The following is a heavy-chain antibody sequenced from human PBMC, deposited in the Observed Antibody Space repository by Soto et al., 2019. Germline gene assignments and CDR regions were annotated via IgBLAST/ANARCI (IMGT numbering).Heavy chain of an antibody. CDR2: IWYDGSNK. J-gene: IGHJ6*03. CDR1: GFTFSSYG. V-gene: IGHV3-33*01. CDR3: ARILGFGELPNYYYYMDV. Sequence: QVQLVESGGGMVQPGRSLRLSCAASGFTFSSYGMHWVRQAPGKGLEWVAVIWYDGSNKYYADSVKGRFTISRDNSKNTLYLQMNSLRAEDTAVYYGARILGFGELPNYYYYMDVWGKGTTVTVSS. D-gene: IGHD3-10*01.